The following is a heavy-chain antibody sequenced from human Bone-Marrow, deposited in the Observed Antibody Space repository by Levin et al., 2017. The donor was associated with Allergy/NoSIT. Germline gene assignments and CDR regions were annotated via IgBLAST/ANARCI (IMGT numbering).Heavy chain of an antibody. CDR3: ARSGIAAAGHFQH. CDR1: GGTFSSYA. CDR2: IIPIFGTA. V-gene: IGHV1-69*13. J-gene: IGHJ1*01. Sequence: SVKVSCKASGGTFSSYAISWVRQAPGQGLEWMGGIIPIFGTANYAQKFQGRVTITADESTSTAYMELSSLRSEDTAVYYCARSGIAAAGHFQHWGQGTLVTVSS. D-gene: IGHD6-13*01.